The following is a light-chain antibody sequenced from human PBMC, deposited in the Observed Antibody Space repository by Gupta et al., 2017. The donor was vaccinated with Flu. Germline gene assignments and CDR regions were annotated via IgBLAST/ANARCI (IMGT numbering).Light chain of an antibody. V-gene: IGKV1-16*02. CDR3: LQYNTYPIT. CDR1: QGSSNY. CDR2: GAS. Sequence: DIQMTQSPSSLSASVGDRVTITCRASQGSSNYLAWYQQQPGKAPKSLIYGASSLQSGVPSKFSGSGSGTEFTLTISSLQPEDFVTYYCLQYNTYPITFGQGTRLKI. J-gene: IGKJ5*01.